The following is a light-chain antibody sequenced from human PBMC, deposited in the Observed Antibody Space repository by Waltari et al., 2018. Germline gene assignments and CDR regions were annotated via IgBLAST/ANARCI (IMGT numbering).Light chain of an antibody. CDR3: QHYGRSAIT. V-gene: IGKV3-20*01. CDR1: ESITPNS. J-gene: IGKJ5*01. CDR2: GAS. Sequence: EIVLTQSPVTLSLSPWERSTHSCSASESITPNSIAWYQQKPGQAPRLPIHGASIRATGISDFFSGSGSGTDFTLTISRLEPEDFAVYYCQHYGRSAITFGQGTRLDIK.